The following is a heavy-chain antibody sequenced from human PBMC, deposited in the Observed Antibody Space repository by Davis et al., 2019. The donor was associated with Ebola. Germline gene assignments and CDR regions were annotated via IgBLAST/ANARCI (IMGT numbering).Heavy chain of an antibody. CDR2: ISGSGGST. J-gene: IGHJ4*02. D-gene: IGHD3-16*01. Sequence: GESLKISCAASGFTFSSYAMSWVRQAPGKGLEWVSAISGSGGSTYYADSVKGRFTISRDSSRNTLYLQMHSLRVEDTAVYYCAKRLNYGAVGGHFDSWGQGTLVTVSS. CDR3: AKRLNYGAVGGHFDS. V-gene: IGHV3-23*01. CDR1: GFTFSSYA.